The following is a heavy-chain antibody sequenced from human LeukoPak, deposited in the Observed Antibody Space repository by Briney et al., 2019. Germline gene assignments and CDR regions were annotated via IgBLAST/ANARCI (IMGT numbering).Heavy chain of an antibody. V-gene: IGHV4-59*01. CDR1: GGSISSYY. J-gene: IGHJ5*02. D-gene: IGHD6-6*01. CDR3: ARGLSSSSSPPFDP. CDR2: IYYSGST. Sequence: PSETLSLTCTVSGGSISSYYWSWIRQPPGKGLEWIGYIYYSGSTNYNPSLKSRVTISVDTSKNQFSLKLGSVTAADTAVYYCARGLSSSSSPPFDPWGQGTLVTVSS.